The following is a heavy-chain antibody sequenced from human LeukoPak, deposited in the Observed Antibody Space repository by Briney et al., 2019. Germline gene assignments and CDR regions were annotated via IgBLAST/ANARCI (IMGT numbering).Heavy chain of an antibody. Sequence: GGSLRLSCAASGLTFSSHGFHWVRQAPGKGLEWVTFISLDGTKKSYADSVKGRFTFSRDNSKNTLYLQMNSLRAEDTAVYYCAKSRSTTYYYDSSGYYYGSFFLDYWGQGTLVTVSS. CDR1: GLTFSSHG. V-gene: IGHV3-30*02. J-gene: IGHJ4*02. CDR2: ISLDGTKK. D-gene: IGHD3-22*01. CDR3: AKSRSTTYYYDSSGYYYGSFFLDY.